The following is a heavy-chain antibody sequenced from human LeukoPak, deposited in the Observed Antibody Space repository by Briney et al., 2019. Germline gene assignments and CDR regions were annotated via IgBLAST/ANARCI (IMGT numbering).Heavy chain of an antibody. CDR3: AVGIGWLID. CDR2: IREDGGEQ. Sequence: GGSLRLSCAASEFTFSSYWMSWVRQAPGKGLEWVANIREDGGEQYYADSVKGRFSISRDNANNSFYLQMNNLRAEDTAVYYCAVGIGWLIDWGQGTLVTVSP. CDR1: EFTFSSYW. V-gene: IGHV3-7*01. J-gene: IGHJ4*02. D-gene: IGHD5-12*01.